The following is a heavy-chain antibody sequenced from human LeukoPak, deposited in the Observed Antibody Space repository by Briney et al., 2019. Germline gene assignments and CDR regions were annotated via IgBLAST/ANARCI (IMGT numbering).Heavy chain of an antibody. J-gene: IGHJ5*02. Sequence: SQTLSLTCAISGDSVSSNRAAWNWFRQSPSRGLEWLGRTYYRSKWYNDYAVSVKSRITINPDTSKNQFSLKLSSVTAADTAVYYCARAATVTDPRIRWFDPWGQGTLVTVSS. D-gene: IGHD4-17*01. CDR3: ARAATVTDPRIRWFDP. CDR2: TYYRSKWYN. V-gene: IGHV6-1*01. CDR1: GDSVSSNRAA.